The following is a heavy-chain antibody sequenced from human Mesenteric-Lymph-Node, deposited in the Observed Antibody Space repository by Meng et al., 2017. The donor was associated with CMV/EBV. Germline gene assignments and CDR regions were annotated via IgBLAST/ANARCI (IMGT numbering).Heavy chain of an antibody. Sequence: GSLRLSCTVSGASIRSYYWRWIRQPPGKGLEWIGYVYYSGRTNYNPSLKSRVTISVDTSQNQVSLNLNSVTAADTAVYYCARDFFGRFLEWWNWFDPWGQGTLVTVSS. V-gene: IGHV4-59*01. J-gene: IGHJ5*02. D-gene: IGHD3-3*01. CDR1: GASIRSYY. CDR2: VYYSGRT. CDR3: ARDFFGRFLEWWNWFDP.